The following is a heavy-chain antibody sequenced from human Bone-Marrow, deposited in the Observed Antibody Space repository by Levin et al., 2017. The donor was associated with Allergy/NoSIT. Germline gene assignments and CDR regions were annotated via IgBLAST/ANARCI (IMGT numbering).Heavy chain of an antibody. D-gene: IGHD2-2*01. CDR1: GFTFGDYA. J-gene: IGHJ6*02. CDR3: TRFAGLGYCSSTSCPSHYYDYGMDV. Sequence: PGESLKISCTASGFTFGDYAMSWFRQAPGKGLEWVGFIRSKAYGGTTEYAASVKGRFTISRDDSKSIAYLQMNSLKTEDTAVYYCTRFAGLGYCSSTSCPSHYYDYGMDVWGQGTTVTVSS. V-gene: IGHV3-49*03. CDR2: IRSKAYGGTT.